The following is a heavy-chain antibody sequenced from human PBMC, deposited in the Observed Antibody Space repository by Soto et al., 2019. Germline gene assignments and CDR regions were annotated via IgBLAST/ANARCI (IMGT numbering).Heavy chain of an antibody. Sequence: PSETLSLTCAVSGDSISSYYWTWIRQPAGKGLEWIGRLYTSGSTNYNPSLKSRVTMSVDTSKNQFSLKLSSVTAADSAVYYCAREPFLPKARNDYWGQGALVTVSS. CDR3: AREPFLPKARNDY. V-gene: IGHV4-4*07. J-gene: IGHJ4*02. CDR1: GDSISSYY. CDR2: LYTSGST. D-gene: IGHD3-3*01.